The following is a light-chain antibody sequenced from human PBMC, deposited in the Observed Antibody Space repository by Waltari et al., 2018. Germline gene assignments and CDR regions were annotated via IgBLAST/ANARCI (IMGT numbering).Light chain of an antibody. V-gene: IGLV1-40*01. CDR3: QSYDNSLGAWV. CDR1: SSNTGAGYD. J-gene: IGLJ3*02. CDR2: DYS. Sequence: QSVLTQPPSVSGAPGQSVTLSCTGSSSNTGAGYDVHWYQQFPGTAPKLLIFDYSRRPSGVPGRFSGSWSGASASLAITGLQTEDEADYYCQSYDNSLGAWVFGGGTTLTVL.